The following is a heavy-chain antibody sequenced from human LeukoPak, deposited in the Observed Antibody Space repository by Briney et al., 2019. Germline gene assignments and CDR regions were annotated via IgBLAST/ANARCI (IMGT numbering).Heavy chain of an antibody. CDR3: ARGIRAMVSMDV. CDR2: IIPIFGTA. Sequence: SVKVSCKASGGTFSGYAISWVRQAPGQGLEWMGGIIPIFGTANYAQKFQGRVTITADESTSTAYMELSSLRSEDTAVYYCARGIRAMVSMDVWGKGTTVTVSS. D-gene: IGHD5-18*01. V-gene: IGHV1-69*13. J-gene: IGHJ6*03. CDR1: GGTFSGYA.